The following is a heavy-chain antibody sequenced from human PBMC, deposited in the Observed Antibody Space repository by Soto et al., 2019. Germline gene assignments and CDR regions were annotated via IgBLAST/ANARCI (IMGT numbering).Heavy chain of an antibody. J-gene: IGHJ6*02. D-gene: IGHD5-12*01. V-gene: IGHV4-39*01. CDR1: GGSISSSSYY. CDR3: ARHGTGGSWLRSVYYYYYGMDV. CDR2: IYYSGST. Sequence: SETLSLTCTVSGGSISSSSYYWGWIRQPPGKGLEWIGSIYYSGSTYYNPSLKSRVTISVDTSKNQFSLKLSSVTAADTAAYYCARHGTGGSWLRSVYYYYYGMDVWGQGTTVTVSS.